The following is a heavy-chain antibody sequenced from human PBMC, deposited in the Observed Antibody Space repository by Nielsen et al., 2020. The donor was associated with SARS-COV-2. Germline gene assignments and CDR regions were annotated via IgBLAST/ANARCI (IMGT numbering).Heavy chain of an antibody. V-gene: IGHV4-59*08. J-gene: IGHJ3*02. Sequence: SETLFLTCAVSGGSIRNTYWGWIRQPPGKRLEWIAYSDHSWRFNYNPSLKSRATISADTSKDQISLKLTSVTAADTAVYYCARLPAGTVSFDIWGQGTMVTVS. D-gene: IGHD2-2*01. CDR2: SDHSWRF. CDR3: ARLPAGTVSFDI. CDR1: GGSIRNTY.